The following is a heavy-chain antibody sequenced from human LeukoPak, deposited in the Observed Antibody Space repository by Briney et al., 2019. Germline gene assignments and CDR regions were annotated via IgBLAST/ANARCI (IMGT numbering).Heavy chain of an antibody. Sequence: GGSLRLSCAASGFTFSSYGMHWVRQAPGKGLEWVAFIRYDGSNKYYADSVKGRFTISRDNSKNTLYLQMNSLRVEDTAVYYCAKSRGESRGASNYWGQGTLVTVSS. CDR3: AKSRGESRGASNY. J-gene: IGHJ4*02. CDR2: IRYDGSNK. D-gene: IGHD1-26*01. CDR1: GFTFSSYG. V-gene: IGHV3-30*02.